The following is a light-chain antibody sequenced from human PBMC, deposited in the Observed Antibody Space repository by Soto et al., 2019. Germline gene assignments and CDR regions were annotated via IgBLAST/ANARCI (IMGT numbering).Light chain of an antibody. Sequence: QSVLTQPPSASGTPGQRVTISCSGSSSNIGSNFVYWYQQLPGTAPRLLIYRNNQRPSGVPDRFSGSKSGTSASLAISGLRSVDEADYYCAAWDDSLSAVVFGGGTKLTVL. CDR3: AAWDDSLSAVV. CDR2: RNN. J-gene: IGLJ2*01. CDR1: SSNIGSNF. V-gene: IGLV1-47*01.